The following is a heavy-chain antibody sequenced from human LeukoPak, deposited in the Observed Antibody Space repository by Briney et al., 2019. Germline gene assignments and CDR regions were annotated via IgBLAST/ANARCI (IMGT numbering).Heavy chain of an antibody. V-gene: IGHV3-7*01. J-gene: IGHJ4*02. D-gene: IGHD1-26*01. CDR2: IKINGTEK. CDR3: ARRVVGGTDYFDY. CDR1: GFAFGTYW. Sequence: GGSLRLSCAASGFAFGTYWMTWVRQAPGKGLEWVANIKINGTEKRYADSVKGRFTISRDNAKNSLYLQMSSLRAEDTAVYYCARRVVGGTDYFDYWGQGTLVTVSS.